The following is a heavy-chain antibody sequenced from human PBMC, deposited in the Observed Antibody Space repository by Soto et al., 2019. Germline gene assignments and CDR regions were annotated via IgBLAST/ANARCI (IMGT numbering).Heavy chain of an antibody. CDR3: AKVNFWSGYYTGHYGMDV. Sequence: EVQLLESGGGLVQPGGSLRLSCAASGFTFSSYAMSWVRQAPGKGLEWVSAISGSGGSTYYADSVKGRFTISRDNSKNTLYLQMNSLRADDTAVYYCAKVNFWSGYYTGHYGMDVWGQGTTVTVSS. J-gene: IGHJ6*02. D-gene: IGHD3-3*01. CDR1: GFTFSSYA. CDR2: ISGSGGST. V-gene: IGHV3-23*01.